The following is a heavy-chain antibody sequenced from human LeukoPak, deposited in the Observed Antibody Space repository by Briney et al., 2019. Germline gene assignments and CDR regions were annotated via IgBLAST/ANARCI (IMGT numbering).Heavy chain of an antibody. CDR1: GGSISSSSYY. J-gene: IGHJ4*02. CDR3: ARAVAGKFDY. V-gene: IGHV4-39*07. CDR2: IYYSGST. D-gene: IGHD2-15*01. Sequence: SETLSLTCTVSGGSISSSSYYWGWIRQPPGKGLEWIGSIYYSGSTYYNPSLKSRVTISVDTSKNQFSLKLSSVTAADTAVYYCARAVAGKFDYWGQGTLVTVSS.